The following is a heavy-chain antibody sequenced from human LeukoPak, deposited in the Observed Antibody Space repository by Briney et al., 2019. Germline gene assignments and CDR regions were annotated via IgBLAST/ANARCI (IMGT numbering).Heavy chain of an antibody. Sequence: SETLSLTCTVSGGSISSGDYYWSWIRQPPGKGLEWIGYSYYSGSTYYNPSLKSRVTISVDTSKNQFSLKLSSVTAADTAVYYCARGDLYSSSWYNWGLGTLVTVSS. CDR2: SYYSGST. CDR1: GGSISSGDYY. D-gene: IGHD6-13*01. V-gene: IGHV4-30-4*08. CDR3: ARGDLYSSSWYN. J-gene: IGHJ4*02.